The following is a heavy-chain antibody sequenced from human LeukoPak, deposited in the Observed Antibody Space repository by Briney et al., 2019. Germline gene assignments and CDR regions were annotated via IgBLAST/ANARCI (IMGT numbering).Heavy chain of an antibody. CDR3: ARDSTAFPGSYYYGMDV. CDR2: ISYDGSNK. J-gene: IGHJ6*02. Sequence: GGSLRLSCAASGFTFSSYAIHWVRQAPGKGLEWVAVISYDGSNKYYADSVKGRFTISRDNSKNTLYLQTNSLSAEDTAVYYCARDSTAFPGSYYYGMDVWGQGTTVTVSS. V-gene: IGHV3-30*04. D-gene: IGHD2-2*01. CDR1: GFTFSSYA.